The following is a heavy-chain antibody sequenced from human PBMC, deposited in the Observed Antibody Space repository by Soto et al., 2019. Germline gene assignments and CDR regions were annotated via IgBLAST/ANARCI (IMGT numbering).Heavy chain of an antibody. V-gene: IGHV4-34*01. CDR1: GGSFSGYY. CDR2: INHSGGT. Sequence: QVQLQQWGAGLLKPSETLSLTCAVYGGSFSGYYWSWIRQPPGTGLEWIGEINHSGGTNYNPSRESRGTNSVATSKNQCSLELSSVTAADTAVYYCAGGSNHGPFAYWGRGTLVSVSS. D-gene: IGHD4-4*01. CDR3: AGGSNHGPFAY. J-gene: IGHJ4*02.